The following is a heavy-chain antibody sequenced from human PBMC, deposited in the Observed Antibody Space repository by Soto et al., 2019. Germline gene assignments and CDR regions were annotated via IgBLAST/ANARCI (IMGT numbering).Heavy chain of an antibody. V-gene: IGHV1-46*01. CDR1: GYTFASYD. Sequence: ASVKVSCKASGYTFASYDINWVRQAPGQGLEWMGIINPSGGSTSYAQKFQGRVTMTRDTSTSTVYMELSSLRSEDTAVYYCAREGVATRVIVDPWGQGTLVTVSS. J-gene: IGHJ5*02. D-gene: IGHD2-15*01. CDR2: INPSGGST. CDR3: AREGVATRVIVDP.